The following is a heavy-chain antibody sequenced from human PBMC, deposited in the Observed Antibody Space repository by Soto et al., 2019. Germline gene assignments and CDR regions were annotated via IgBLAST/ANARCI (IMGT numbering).Heavy chain of an antibody. V-gene: IGHV3-23*01. CDR1: GFTFSSYA. CDR2: ISGSGGST. D-gene: IGHD6-13*01. J-gene: IGHJ6*02. CDR3: SDSSGLSSSWYEYYYGMDV. Sequence: GGSLRLSCAASGFTFSSYAMSWVRQAPGKGLEWVSAISGSGGSTYYADSVKGRFTISRDNSKNTLYLQMNSLRFEDMAVYYCSDSSGLSSSWYEYYYGMDVWGQGTTVTVSS.